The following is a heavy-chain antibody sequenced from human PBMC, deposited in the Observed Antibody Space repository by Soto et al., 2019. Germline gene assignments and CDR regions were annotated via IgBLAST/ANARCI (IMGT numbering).Heavy chain of an antibody. J-gene: IGHJ4*02. CDR2: MYHSGST. D-gene: IGHD2-2*01. V-gene: IGHV4-30-2*01. CDR1: GGSISSGGYS. Sequence: QLQLQESGSGLVKPSQTLSLTCAVSGGSISSGGYSWSWIRQPPGKGLEWIGYMYHSGSTYYDPSLKSRVTISIDRCKNQSSLKLSSVPAADTAVYYCAPVPDYWRQGILVTVPS. CDR3: APVPDY.